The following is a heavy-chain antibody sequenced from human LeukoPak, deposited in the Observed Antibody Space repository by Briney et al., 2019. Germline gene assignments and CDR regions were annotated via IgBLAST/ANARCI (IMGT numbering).Heavy chain of an antibody. Sequence: GGSLRLSCAASGFTFRKYVMTWVRQAPGKGLVWVSRINSDGSSTSYADSVKGRFTISRDNAKNTLYLQMNSLRAEDTAVYYCARANGDLDYWGQGTLVTVSS. CDR1: GFTFRKYV. D-gene: IGHD4-17*01. CDR2: INSDGSST. CDR3: ARANGDLDY. J-gene: IGHJ4*02. V-gene: IGHV3-74*01.